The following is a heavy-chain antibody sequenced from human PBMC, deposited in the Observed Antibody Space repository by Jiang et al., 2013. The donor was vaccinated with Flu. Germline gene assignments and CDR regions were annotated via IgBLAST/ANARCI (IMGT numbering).Heavy chain of an antibody. CDR3: AREGAPKYYYDSSGYTSLQH. V-gene: IGHV5-10-1*01. D-gene: IGHD3-22*01. CDR2: IDPSDSYT. CDR1: GYSFTSYW. J-gene: IGHJ1*01. Sequence: GAEVKKPGESLKISCKGSGYSFTSYWISWVRQMPGKGLEWMGRIDPSDSYTNYSPSFQGHVTISADKSISTAYLQWSSLKASDTAMYYCAREGAPKYYYDSSGYTSLQHWGQGTLVTVSS.